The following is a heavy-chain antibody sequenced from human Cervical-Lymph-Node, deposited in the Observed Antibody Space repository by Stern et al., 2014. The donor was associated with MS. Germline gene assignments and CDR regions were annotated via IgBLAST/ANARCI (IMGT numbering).Heavy chain of an antibody. J-gene: IGHJ4*02. D-gene: IGHD5-24*01. V-gene: IGHV3-21*01. CDR1: GFTFSYYD. CDR3: ARQDGYNLDY. CDR2: ITSGSAYL. Sequence: EVQLVQSGGDLVKPGGSLRLSCEASGFTFSYYDMNWVRQAPGKGLEWVSSITSGSAYLYYADSVKGRFTISRDNAKNPLYLQMNSLRAEDTAVYYCARQDGYNLDYWGRGTLVTVSS.